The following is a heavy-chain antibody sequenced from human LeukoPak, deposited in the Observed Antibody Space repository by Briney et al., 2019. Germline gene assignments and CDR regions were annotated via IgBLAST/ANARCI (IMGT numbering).Heavy chain of an antibody. CDR3: TRDSTTFRFGY. D-gene: IGHD4-11*01. J-gene: IGHJ4*02. V-gene: IGHV3-53*01. CDR2: ISRDGMT. CDR1: GVAVSNNY. Sequence: GGSLRLSCAASGVAVSNNYMSWVRQAPGKGLEWVSLISRDGMTYYLDSVKGRFTISRDNSKNTLYLQMSSLRAEDTALYYCTRDSTTFRFGYWGQGTLVTVSS.